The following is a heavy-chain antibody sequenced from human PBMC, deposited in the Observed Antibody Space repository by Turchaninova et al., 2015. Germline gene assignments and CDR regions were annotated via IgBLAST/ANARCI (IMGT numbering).Heavy chain of an antibody. CDR2: ITSGSSYI. V-gene: IGHV3-21*01. D-gene: IGHD3-10*01. Sequence: EVLLVESGGGLVKPGGSLSLSCAASGFTFSNYSMNWVRQAPGKGLEGVASITSGSSYIYYADSLKGRFTISRDNAKNSLYLQMNSLRAEDTAVYYCARDYHGGSLLDYWGQGTLVTVSS. J-gene: IGHJ4*02. CDR3: ARDYHGGSLLDY. CDR1: GFTFSNYS.